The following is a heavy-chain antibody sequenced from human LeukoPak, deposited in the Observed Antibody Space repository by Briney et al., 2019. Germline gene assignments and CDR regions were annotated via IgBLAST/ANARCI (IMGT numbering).Heavy chain of an antibody. CDR2: INHSGST. CDR3: ARVAYDSSGRGINWFDP. D-gene: IGHD3-22*01. CDR1: GGSFSGYY. J-gene: IGHJ5*02. V-gene: IGHV4-34*01. Sequence: PSETLSLTCAVYGGSFSGYYWSWIRQPPGKGLEWIGEINHSGSTNYNPSLKSRVTISVDTSKNQFSLKLSSVTAADTAVYYCARVAYDSSGRGINWFDPWGQGTLVTVSS.